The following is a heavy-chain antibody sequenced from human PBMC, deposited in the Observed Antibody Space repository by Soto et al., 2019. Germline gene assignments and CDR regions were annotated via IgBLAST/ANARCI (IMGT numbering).Heavy chain of an antibody. V-gene: IGHV3-33*01. J-gene: IGHJ3*02. CDR3: ARDPANSGFVFYI. D-gene: IGHD3-10*01. CDR1: GFTFSSPA. Sequence: PGGSLRLSCAASGFTFSSPAMHWVRQAPGKGLEWVAFIWNDGSNKYYTDSVKGRFTISRDNSKNTLYLQMNSLRAEDSAVYYCARDPANSGFVFYIWGQGTLVTVSS. CDR2: IWNDGSNK.